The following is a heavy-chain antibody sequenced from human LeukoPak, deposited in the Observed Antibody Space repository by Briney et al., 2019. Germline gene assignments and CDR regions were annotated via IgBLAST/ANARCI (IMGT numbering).Heavy chain of an antibody. CDR1: GYTFSDYY. CDR3: ARGQPVNDWFDP. CDR2: INPNSGGT. Sequence: ASVKVSCKASGYTFSDYYIHWVRQAPGQGLEWMGRINPNSGGTNFAQNFQGRVTMTRDTSISTAYMELSTLTSDDTAVYYCARGQPVNDWFDPWGQGTLVTVSS. D-gene: IGHD6-6*01. V-gene: IGHV1-2*06. J-gene: IGHJ5*02.